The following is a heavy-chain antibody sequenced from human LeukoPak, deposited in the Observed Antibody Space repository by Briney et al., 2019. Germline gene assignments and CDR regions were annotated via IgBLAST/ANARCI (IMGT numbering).Heavy chain of an antibody. V-gene: IGHV3-30*18. D-gene: IGHD3-10*01. CDR2: ISYDGSNK. CDR3: AKVSRRFGELLYIDY. Sequence: PGGSLRLSCAASGFTFSSYGMHWVRQAPGKGLEWVAVISYDGSNKYYADSVKGRFTISRDNSKNTLYLQMNSLRAEDTAVYYCAKVSRRFGELLYIDYWGQGTLVTVSS. J-gene: IGHJ4*02. CDR1: GFTFSSYG.